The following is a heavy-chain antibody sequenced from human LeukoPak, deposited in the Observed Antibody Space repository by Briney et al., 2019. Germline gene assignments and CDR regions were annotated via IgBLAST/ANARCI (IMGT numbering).Heavy chain of an antibody. D-gene: IGHD6-19*01. V-gene: IGHV4-59*01. CDR1: GGSISSYY. CDR2: IYYSGST. Sequence: SETLSLTCTVSGGSISSYYWSCIRQPPGKGLEWIGYIYYSGSTNYNPSLKSRVTISVDTSKNQFSLKLSSVTAADTAVYYCARDRLSSGWYSGFDYWGQGTLVTVSS. J-gene: IGHJ4*02. CDR3: ARDRLSSGWYSGFDY.